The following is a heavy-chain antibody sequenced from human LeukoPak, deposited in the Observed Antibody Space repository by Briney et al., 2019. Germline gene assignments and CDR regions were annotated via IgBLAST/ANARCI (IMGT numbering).Heavy chain of an antibody. Sequence: GGSLRLSCTASGFTFGDYAMSWFRQAPGKALEWVSSISGSSYHIYYADSVKGRFTISRDNANNLLYLQMNSLRAEDTAVYYCASGTIVGARGADNWGQGTLVTVSS. V-gene: IGHV3-21*01. D-gene: IGHD1-26*01. CDR3: ASGTIVGARGADN. CDR2: ISGSSYHI. J-gene: IGHJ4*02. CDR1: GFTFGDYA.